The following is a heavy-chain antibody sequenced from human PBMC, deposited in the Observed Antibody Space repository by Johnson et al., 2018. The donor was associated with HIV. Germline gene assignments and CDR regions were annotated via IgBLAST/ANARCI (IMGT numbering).Heavy chain of an antibody. CDR1: GFTVSSNY. J-gene: IGHJ3*02. CDR2: ISYDGSNK. Sequence: QVQLVESGGGLIQPGGSLRLSCAASGFTVSSNYMSWVRQAPGKGLEWVAVISYDGSNKYYADSVKGRFTISRDNSKNTLYLQMNSLRAEDTAVYYCAKDSDAFDIWGQGTMVTVSS. CDR3: AKDSDAFDI. V-gene: IGHV3-30*18.